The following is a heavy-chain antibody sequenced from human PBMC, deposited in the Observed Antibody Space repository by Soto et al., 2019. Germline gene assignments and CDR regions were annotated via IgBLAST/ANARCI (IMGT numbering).Heavy chain of an antibody. CDR3: ATPQSSGWYYFDY. Sequence: QVQLVQSGAEVKKPGASVKVSCKASGYTFTSYAMHWVRQAPGQRLEWMGWINAGNGHTKYSQKFQGRVTITRDTSASTAYMELSSLRSEDTALYYCATPQSSGWYYFDYWGQGTLVTVSA. V-gene: IGHV1-3*01. CDR2: INAGNGHT. D-gene: IGHD6-19*01. CDR1: GYTFTSYA. J-gene: IGHJ4*02.